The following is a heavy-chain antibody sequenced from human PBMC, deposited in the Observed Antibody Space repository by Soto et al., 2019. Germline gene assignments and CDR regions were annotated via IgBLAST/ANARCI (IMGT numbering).Heavy chain of an antibody. Sequence: QVQLVESGGGVVQPGRSLRLSCAASGFTFGSYGMHWVRQAPGKGPEWVAVISYDGSNEHYADSVRGRFTISRDNSKNTLFLQMDTLRAEDTAIYYCAKAYLGGYCTDTPWYVTDYWGQGTLDTVSS. CDR2: ISYDGSNE. V-gene: IGHV3-30*18. J-gene: IGHJ4*02. CDR1: GFTFGSYG. D-gene: IGHD2-8*02. CDR3: AKAYLGGYCTDTPWYVTDY.